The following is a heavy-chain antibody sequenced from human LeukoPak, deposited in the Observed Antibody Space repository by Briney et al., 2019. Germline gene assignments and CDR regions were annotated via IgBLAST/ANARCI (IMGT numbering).Heavy chain of an antibody. CDR2: MNPNSGNT. J-gene: IGHJ4*02. V-gene: IGHV1-8*02. CDR1: GGTFISYA. CDR3: ARGRGAAADY. D-gene: IGHD6-13*01. Sequence: ASVKVSCKASGGTFISYAISWVRQAPGQGLEWMGWMNPNSGNTGYAQKFQGRVTMTRNTSISTAYMELSSLRSEDTAVYYCARGRGAAADYWGQGTLVTVSS.